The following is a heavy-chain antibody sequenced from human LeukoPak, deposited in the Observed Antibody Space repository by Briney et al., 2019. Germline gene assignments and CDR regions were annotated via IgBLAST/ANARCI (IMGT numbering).Heavy chain of an antibody. CDR1: GGSISSSSYY. J-gene: IGHJ5*02. Sequence: SETLSLTCTVSGGSISSSSYYWGWIRQPPGKGLEWIGSIYYSGSTYYNPSLKSRVTISVDTSKNQFSLKLSSVTAADTAVYYCARASGEGFRFDPWGQGTLVTVSS. D-gene: IGHD4-17*01. V-gene: IGHV4-39*07. CDR3: ARASGEGFRFDP. CDR2: IYYSGST.